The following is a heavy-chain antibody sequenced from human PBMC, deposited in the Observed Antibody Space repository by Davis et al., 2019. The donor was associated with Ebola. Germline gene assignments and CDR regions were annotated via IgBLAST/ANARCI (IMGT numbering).Heavy chain of an antibody. CDR1: GFIFANYW. D-gene: IGHD3-10*01. CDR3: ARADYGSGSSYGMDV. CDR2: IKQDGGEK. V-gene: IGHV3-7*01. Sequence: GGSLRLSCAASGFIFANYWMSWVRQAPGKGPEWVAIIKQDGGEKYYVDSVKGRFTISRDNAKNSLFLQMNSLRAEDTAVYYCARADYGSGSSYGMDVWGKGTTVTVSS. J-gene: IGHJ6*04.